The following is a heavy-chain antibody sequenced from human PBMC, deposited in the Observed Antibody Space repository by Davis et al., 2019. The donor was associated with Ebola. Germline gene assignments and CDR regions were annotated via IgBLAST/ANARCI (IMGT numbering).Heavy chain of an antibody. Sequence: GESLKLSCAASGFTFSTYGMHSVRQAPGKGLEWVAFIRNDGSKKYYVDSVKGRFTISRDNSKNTFYLQMNSLRAEDTALYYCAKDKTMATQYWYFDLWGRGTLVTVSS. CDR1: GFTFSTYG. D-gene: IGHD4/OR15-4a*01. CDR2: IRNDGSKK. V-gene: IGHV3-30*02. J-gene: IGHJ2*01. CDR3: AKDKTMATQYWYFDL.